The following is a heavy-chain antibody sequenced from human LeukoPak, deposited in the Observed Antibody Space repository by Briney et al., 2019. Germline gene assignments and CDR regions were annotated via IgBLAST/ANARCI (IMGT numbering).Heavy chain of an antibody. CDR3: AKAPYYYDSSGYLVY. D-gene: IGHD3-22*01. CDR2: ISGSGGST. CDR1: GFTFSSYA. V-gene: IGHV3-23*01. J-gene: IGHJ4*02. Sequence: GGSLKLSCAASGFTFSSYAMRWVRQAPGKGLEWVSAISGSGGSTYYADAVKGRFTISRDNSKNTLYLQMNSLRAEDTAVYYCAKAPYYYDSSGYLVYWGQGTLVTVSS.